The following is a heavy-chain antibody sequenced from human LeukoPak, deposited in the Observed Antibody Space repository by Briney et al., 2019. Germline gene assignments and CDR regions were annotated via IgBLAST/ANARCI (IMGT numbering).Heavy chain of an antibody. CDR3: AKHYYYDSSGYYSDAFDI. CDR2: ISGSGGST. CDR1: GFTFSSYA. D-gene: IGHD3-22*01. Sequence: GGSLRLSCAASGFTFSSYAMSWVRQAPGKGLEWVSAISGSGGSTYYADSVKGRFTISRDNSKNTLYLQMNSLRAEDTAVYYCAKHYYYDSSGYYSDAFDIWGQGRMVTVSS. V-gene: IGHV3-23*01. J-gene: IGHJ3*02.